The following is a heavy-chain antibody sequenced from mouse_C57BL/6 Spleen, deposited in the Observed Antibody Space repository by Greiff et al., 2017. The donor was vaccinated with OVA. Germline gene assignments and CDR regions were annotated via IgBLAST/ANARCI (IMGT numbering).Heavy chain of an antibody. J-gene: IGHJ2*01. Sequence: DVKLVESGGGLVKPGGSLKLSCAASGFTFSSYTMSWVRQTPEKRLEWVATISGGGGNTYYPDNAKNTLYLQMSSLRSEDTALYYCARLYYGNHVDYWGQGTTLTVSS. D-gene: IGHD2-1*01. CDR3: ARLYYGNHVDY. CDR2: ISGGGGNT. V-gene: IGHV5-9*01. CDR1: GFTFSSYT.